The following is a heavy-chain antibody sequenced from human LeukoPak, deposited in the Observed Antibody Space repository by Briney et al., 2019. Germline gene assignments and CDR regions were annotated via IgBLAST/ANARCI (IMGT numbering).Heavy chain of an antibody. CDR2: ISAYNGNT. CDR3: ARDGSGSYYNGDWFDP. Sequence: ASVKVSCKASGYTFTGYYMHWVRQAPGQGLEWMGWISAYNGNTNYAQKLQGRVTMTTDTSTSTAYMELRSLRSDDTAVYYCARDGSGSYYNGDWFDPWGQGTLVTVSS. D-gene: IGHD3-10*01. J-gene: IGHJ5*02. V-gene: IGHV1-18*04. CDR1: GYTFTGYY.